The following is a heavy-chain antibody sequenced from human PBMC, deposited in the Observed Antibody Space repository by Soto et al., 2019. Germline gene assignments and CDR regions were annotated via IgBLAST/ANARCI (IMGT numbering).Heavy chain of an antibody. CDR2: TYYRSKWYN. CDR1: GDSVSSNSAA. J-gene: IGHJ6*02. CDR3: ARVTMVRGVTGYYYGMDV. V-gene: IGHV6-1*01. Sequence: PSQTLSLTCAISGDSVSSNSAAWNWIRQSPSRGLEWLGRTYYRSKWYNDYAISVKSRITINPDTSKNQFSLQLNSVTPEDTAVYYCARVTMVRGVTGYYYGMDVWGQGTTVTV. D-gene: IGHD3-10*01.